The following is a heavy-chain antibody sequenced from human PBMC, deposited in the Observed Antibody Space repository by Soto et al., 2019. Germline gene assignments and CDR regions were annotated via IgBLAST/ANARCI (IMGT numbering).Heavy chain of an antibody. Sequence: QVQLVQSGAEVKRPGSSVKVSCKASGDTFAFYSINWVRQAPGLGLEWMGRINPILSMSNYAQRFQGRVTMTADKSTSTAYMVLNSLRSEDTAXXXXXXXXXXXXXXXDYWGQGALVTVSS. CDR3: XXXXXXXXXXXDY. CDR2: INPILSMS. CDR1: GDTFAFYS. J-gene: IGHJ4*02. V-gene: IGHV1-69*02.